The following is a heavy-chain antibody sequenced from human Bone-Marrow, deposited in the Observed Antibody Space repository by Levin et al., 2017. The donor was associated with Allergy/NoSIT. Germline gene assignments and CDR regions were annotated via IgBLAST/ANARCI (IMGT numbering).Heavy chain of an antibody. V-gene: IGHV1-46*01. J-gene: IGHJ6*02. CDR3: ARAGKDYGDYNFAMDV. D-gene: IGHD4-17*01. Sequence: RASVKVSCKPSGYTFTSYYIHWVRQAPGLGLEWLGVINPTDVATRYAQKFEGRVSLTRDMPTSTVYLVVSCLISEDTAVYYCARAGKDYGDYNFAMDVWGQGTTVIVSS. CDR2: INPTDVAT. CDR1: GYTFTSYY.